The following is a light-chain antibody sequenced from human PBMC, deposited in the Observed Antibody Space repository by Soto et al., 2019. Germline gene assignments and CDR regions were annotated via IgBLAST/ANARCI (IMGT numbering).Light chain of an antibody. J-gene: IGKJ1*01. V-gene: IGKV1-39*01. CDR1: QSISNF. CDR2: DAS. CDR3: QQSYVTPRT. Sequence: DIQMTQSPSSLSASVGDRVTITCRASQSISNFLNWYQHRLGKAPKLLVYDASSLQSGVPSRFSGSGSGTDFTLTISSLQPEDFATYYCQQSYVTPRTFGQGTKVDI.